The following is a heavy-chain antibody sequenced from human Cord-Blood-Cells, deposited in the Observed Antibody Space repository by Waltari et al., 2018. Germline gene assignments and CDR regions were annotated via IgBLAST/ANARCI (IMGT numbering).Heavy chain of an antibody. Sequence: QVQLQESGPGLVKPSETLSLTCTVSGGPISSYYWSWIRQPPGKGLEWIGYIYYSGSTNYNPSLKSRVTISVDTSKNQFSLKLSSVTAADTAVYYCAREVRLGIAARPDSYYYYMDVWGKGTTVTVSS. D-gene: IGHD6-6*01. V-gene: IGHV4-59*01. J-gene: IGHJ6*03. CDR2: IYYSGST. CDR1: GGPISSYY. CDR3: AREVRLGIAARPDSYYYYMDV.